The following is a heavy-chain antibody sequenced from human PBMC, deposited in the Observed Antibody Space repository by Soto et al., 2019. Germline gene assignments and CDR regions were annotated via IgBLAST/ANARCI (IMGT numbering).Heavy chain of an antibody. Sequence: GVSVKVSCTASGDGFTSYGISWVRQAPGQGLEWMGWISAYNGNTNYAQKLQGRVTMTTDTSTSTAYMELRSLRSDDTAVYYCARDRRGDYNFDYWGQGTLVTVSS. CDR1: GDGFTSYG. D-gene: IGHD4-17*01. CDR2: ISAYNGNT. CDR3: ARDRRGDYNFDY. J-gene: IGHJ4*02. V-gene: IGHV1-18*01.